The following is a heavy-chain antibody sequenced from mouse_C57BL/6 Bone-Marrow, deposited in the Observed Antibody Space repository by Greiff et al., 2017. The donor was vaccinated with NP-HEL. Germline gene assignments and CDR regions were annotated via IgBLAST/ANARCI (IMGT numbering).Heavy chain of an antibody. CDR3: ARRAEGLREVYYAMDY. J-gene: IGHJ4*01. CDR2: IYWDDDK. CDR1: GFSLSTSGMG. Sequence: QVTLKESGPGILQSSQTLSLTCSFSGFSLSTSGMGVSWIRQPSGKGLEWLAHIYWDDDKRYNPSLKSRLTISKDTSRNQVFLKITSVDTADTATYYCARRAEGLREVYYAMDYWGQGTSVTVSS. D-gene: IGHD2-4*01. V-gene: IGHV8-12*01.